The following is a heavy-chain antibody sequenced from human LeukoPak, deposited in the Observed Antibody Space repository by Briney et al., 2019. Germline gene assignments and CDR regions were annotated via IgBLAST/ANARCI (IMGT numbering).Heavy chain of an antibody. J-gene: IGHJ4*02. Sequence: SETLSLTCAVYGGSFSGYYWSWIRQPPGKGLEWIGEINHSGSTNYNPSLKSRVTISVDTSKNQFSLKLSSVTAADTAVYYCARAKVYYGSGSYYKVNYFDYWGQGTLVTVSS. CDR3: ARAKVYYGSGSYYKVNYFDY. D-gene: IGHD3-10*01. CDR1: GGSFSGYY. CDR2: INHSGST. V-gene: IGHV4-34*01.